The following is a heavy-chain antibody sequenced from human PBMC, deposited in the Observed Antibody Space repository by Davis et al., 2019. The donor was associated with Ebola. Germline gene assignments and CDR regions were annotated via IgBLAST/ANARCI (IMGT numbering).Heavy chain of an antibody. J-gene: IGHJ4*02. CDR3: ATDPEGWLDFDY. Sequence: GEFLKISCAATGFTFSTYGMTWVRQAPGKGLEWVSHINSPGSTKSYTDSVKGRFTISRDDARNTVYLQMNSLRDEDTAIYYCATDPEGWLDFDYWGQGTLVTVSS. CDR2: INSPGSTK. CDR1: GFTFSTYG. D-gene: IGHD6-19*01. V-gene: IGHV3-48*02.